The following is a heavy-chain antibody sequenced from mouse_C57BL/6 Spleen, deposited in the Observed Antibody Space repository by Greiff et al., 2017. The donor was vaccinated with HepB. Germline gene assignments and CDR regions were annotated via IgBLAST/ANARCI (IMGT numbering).Heavy chain of an antibody. CDR2: ISGGGGNT. CDR3: ANLYDDYDGWYFDV. V-gene: IGHV5-9*01. D-gene: IGHD2-4*01. Sequence: EVQGVESGGGLVKPGGSLKLSCAASGFTFSSYTMSWVRQTPEKRLEWVATISGGGGNTYYPDSVKGRFTISRDNAKNTLYLQMSSLRSEDTALYYCANLYDDYDGWYFDVWGTGTTVTVSS. CDR1: GFTFSSYT. J-gene: IGHJ1*03.